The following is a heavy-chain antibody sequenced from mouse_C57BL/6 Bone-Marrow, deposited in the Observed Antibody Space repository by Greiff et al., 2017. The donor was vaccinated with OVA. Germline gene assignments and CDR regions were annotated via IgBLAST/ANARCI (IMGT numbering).Heavy chain of an antibody. CDR3: ARISCGYFDY. CDR2: IYPGGGYT. CDR1: GYTFTNYW. V-gene: IGHV1-63*01. J-gene: IGHJ2*01. Sequence: QVQLQQSGAELVRPGTSVKMSCKASGYTFTNYWIGWAKQRPGHGLEWIGDIYPGGGYTNYNEKFKGKATLTADKSSSTAYMQISSLTSEDSAIYDCARISCGYFDYWGQGTTLTVSS.